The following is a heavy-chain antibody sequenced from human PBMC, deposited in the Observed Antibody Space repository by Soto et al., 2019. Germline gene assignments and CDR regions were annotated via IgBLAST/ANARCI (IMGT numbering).Heavy chain of an antibody. Sequence: QVQLVQSGAEVKKPGSSVKVSCKASGGTFSSYTISWVRQAPGQGLEWMGRIIPILGIANYAQKFQGRVTIPADKSTSTAYMELSSLRSEDTAVYYCARARTIGYCSSTSCGYFDYWGQGTLVTVSS. CDR1: GGTFSSYT. D-gene: IGHD2-2*01. V-gene: IGHV1-69*02. CDR2: IIPILGIA. J-gene: IGHJ4*02. CDR3: ARARTIGYCSSTSCGYFDY.